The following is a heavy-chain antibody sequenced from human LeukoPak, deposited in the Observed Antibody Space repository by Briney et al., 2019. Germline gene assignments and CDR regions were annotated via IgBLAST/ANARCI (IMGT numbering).Heavy chain of an antibody. CDR3: ARDRRRFIES. V-gene: IGHV1-2*02. Sequence: VASVKVSCKASGYTFTGYYIHWVRQAPGQGLEWVGWINPNSGATNYAQEFQGRVTMTRDTSISTAYMELSRLRSDDTAVYYCARDRRRFIESWGQGTLVTVSS. CDR2: INPNSGAT. J-gene: IGHJ4*02. CDR1: GYTFTGYY.